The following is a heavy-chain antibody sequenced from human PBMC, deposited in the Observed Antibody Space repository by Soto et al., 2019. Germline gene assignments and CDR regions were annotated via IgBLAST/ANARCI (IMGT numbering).Heavy chain of an antibody. V-gene: IGHV3-9*01. D-gene: IGHD6-13*01. CDR3: ARGGSGALTSAAGTTNWFDP. CDR2: ISWSSGNI. Sequence: EVQLVESGGGVVQPGRSLRLSCAGSGFSFDDYAMYWVRQVPGAGLEWVAGISWSSGNIAHADSVEGRFIISRDNDKSSLYLQMNSLRSDDTALYFCARGGSGALTSAAGTTNWFDPWGQGTLVIVSS. J-gene: IGHJ5*02. CDR1: GFSFDDYA.